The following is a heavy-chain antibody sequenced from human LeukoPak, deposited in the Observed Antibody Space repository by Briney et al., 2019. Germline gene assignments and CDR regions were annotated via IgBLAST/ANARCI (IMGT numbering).Heavy chain of an antibody. CDR2: IYHSGST. D-gene: IGHD6-19*01. CDR1: GGSISSSNW. V-gene: IGHV4-4*02. CDR3: ARERAYSSASPLDY. Sequence: PSGTLSLTCAVSGGSISSSNWWSWVRQPPGKGLEWIGEIYHSGSTNYNPSLKSRVTISVDTSKNQFSLKLSSVTAADTAVYYCARERAYSSASPLDYWGQGTLVTVSS. J-gene: IGHJ4*02.